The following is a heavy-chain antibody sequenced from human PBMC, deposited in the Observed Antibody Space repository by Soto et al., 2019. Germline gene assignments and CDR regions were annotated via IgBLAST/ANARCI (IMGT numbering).Heavy chain of an antibody. D-gene: IGHD2-15*01. CDR3: ARWLYCSGGSCYGPSDY. V-gene: IGHV1-2*02. CDR1: GYTFTGYY. CDR2: INPNSGGT. Sequence: ASVKVSCKASGYTFTGYYMHWVRQAPGQGLEWTGWINPNSGGTNYAQKFQGRVTMTRDTSISTAYMELSRLRSDDTAVYYCARWLYCSGGSCYGPSDYWGQGTLVTVSS. J-gene: IGHJ4*02.